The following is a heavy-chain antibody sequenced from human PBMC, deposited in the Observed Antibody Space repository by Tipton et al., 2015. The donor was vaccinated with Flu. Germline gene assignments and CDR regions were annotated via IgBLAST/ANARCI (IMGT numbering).Heavy chain of an antibody. D-gene: IGHD3-22*01. J-gene: IGHJ4*02. CDR3: AREGDYYDSSGPISLFYY. Sequence: LRLSCTVSGGSISSGGYYWSWIRQHPGKGLEWIGYIYYSGSTYYSPPLKSRVTISVDTSKNQFSLKLSSVTAADTAVYYCAREGDYYDSSGPISLFYYWGQGTLVTVSS. CDR1: GGSISSGGYY. CDR2: IYYSGST. V-gene: IGHV4-31*03.